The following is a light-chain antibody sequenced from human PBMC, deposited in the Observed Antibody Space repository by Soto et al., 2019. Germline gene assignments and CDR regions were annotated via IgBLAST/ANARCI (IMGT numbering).Light chain of an antibody. CDR3: SSYAGRSNV. CDR2: EVN. Sequence: QSALTQPPSASGSPGQSVAISCTGTSSDVGGYNYVSWYQQHPGKAPKLMIYEVNKRPSGVPDRFSGSKSGITASLTVSGLQAEDEADYYCSSYAGRSNVFGTGTKVTVL. V-gene: IGLV2-8*01. CDR1: SSDVGGYNY. J-gene: IGLJ1*01.